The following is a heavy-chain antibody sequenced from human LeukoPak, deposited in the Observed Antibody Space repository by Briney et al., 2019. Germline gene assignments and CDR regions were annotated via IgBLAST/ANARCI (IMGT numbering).Heavy chain of an antibody. CDR2: ISYDGSNK. CDR1: GFTFSSYG. D-gene: IGHD3-22*01. J-gene: IGHJ4*02. V-gene: IGHV3-30*03. CDR3: ASGRSITMIVVVAPFDY. Sequence: GGSLRLSCAASGFTFSSYGMHWVRQAPGKGLEWVAVISYDGSNKYYADSVKGRFTISRDNSKTTLYLQMNSLRAEDTAVYYCASGRSITMIVVVAPFDYWGQGTLVTVSS.